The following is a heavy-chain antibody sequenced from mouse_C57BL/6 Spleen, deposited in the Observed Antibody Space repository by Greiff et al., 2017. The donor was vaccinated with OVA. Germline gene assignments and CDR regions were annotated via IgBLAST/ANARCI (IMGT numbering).Heavy chain of an antibody. Sequence: DVHLVESGGGLVKPGGSLKLSCAASGFTFSDYGMHWVRQAPETGLEWVAYISSGSSTIYYADTVKGRFTISRDNAKNTLFLQMTSMRAEDTAMYYCARITTVVPFDYWGQGTTLTVSS. V-gene: IGHV5-17*01. CDR2: ISSGSSTI. CDR1: GFTFSDYG. CDR3: ARITTVVPFDY. J-gene: IGHJ2*01. D-gene: IGHD1-1*01.